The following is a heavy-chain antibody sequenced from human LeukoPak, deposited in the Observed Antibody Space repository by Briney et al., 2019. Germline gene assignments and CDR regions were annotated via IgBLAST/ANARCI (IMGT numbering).Heavy chain of an antibody. D-gene: IGHD6-19*01. J-gene: IGHJ5*02. V-gene: IGHV1-69*05. CDR1: GGTFSSYA. CDR3: ASASSLSSGWYRGPGPWFDP. CDR2: IIPIFGTA. Sequence: SVKVSCKASGGTFSSYAISWVRQAPGQGLEWMGGIIPIFGTANYAQKFRGRVTITTDESTSTAYMELSSLRSDDTAVYYCASASSLSSGWYRGPGPWFDPWGQGTLVTVS.